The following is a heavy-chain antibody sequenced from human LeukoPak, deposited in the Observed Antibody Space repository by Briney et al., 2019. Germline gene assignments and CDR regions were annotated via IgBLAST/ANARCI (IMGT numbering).Heavy chain of an antibody. Sequence: PGGSLRLSCAASGFTVSSNYMSWVRQAPGKGLEWISVIYSGGGTYYADSVKGRFTFSRDNSKNTLYLQMNSLRAEDTAVYYCARLSYYYDSSGYYYFDYWGQGTLVTVSS. CDR1: GFTVSSNY. CDR3: ARLSYYYDSSGYYYFDY. D-gene: IGHD3-22*01. CDR2: IYSGGGT. J-gene: IGHJ4*02. V-gene: IGHV3-66*04.